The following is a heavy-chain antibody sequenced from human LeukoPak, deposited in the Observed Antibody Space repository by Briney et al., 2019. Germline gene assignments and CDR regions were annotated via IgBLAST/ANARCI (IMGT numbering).Heavy chain of an antibody. CDR2: INHSGST. D-gene: IGHD1-26*01. CDR3: ARHYSGSYYL. J-gene: IGHJ5*02. CDR1: GGSFSGYY. Sequence: SETLSLTCAVYGGSFSGYYWSWIRQPPGKGLEWIGEINHSGSTNYNPSLESRVTMSVDTSKNQFSLKLSSVTAADTAVYYCARHYSGSYYLWGQGTLVTVSS. V-gene: IGHV4-34*01.